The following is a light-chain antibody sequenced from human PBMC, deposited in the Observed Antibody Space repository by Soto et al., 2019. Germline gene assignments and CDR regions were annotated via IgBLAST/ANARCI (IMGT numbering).Light chain of an antibody. J-gene: IGKJ1*01. Sequence: EIVLTQSPGTLSLSPGERATISCRASQTVTKNYLAWYQQKPGQAPRLLIYDAFNRATGIPDRFSGSGSGTDFTLTISRLEPEDFAVYYCHQCDHSPLTFGQGTKVEIK. V-gene: IGKV3-20*01. CDR3: HQCDHSPLT. CDR2: DAF. CDR1: QTVTKNY.